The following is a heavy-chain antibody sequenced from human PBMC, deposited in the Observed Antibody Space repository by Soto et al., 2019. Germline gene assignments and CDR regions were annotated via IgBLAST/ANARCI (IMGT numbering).Heavy chain of an antibody. CDR1: GFTFSSYS. J-gene: IGHJ3*02. CDR3: ARAGIAARPVDAFDI. CDR2: ISSSSSYI. V-gene: IGHV3-21*01. Sequence: GGSLRLSCAASGFTFSSYSMNWVRQAPGKGLEWVSSISSSSSYIYYADSVKGRFTISRDNAKNSLYLQMNSLRAEDTAVYYCARAGIAARPVDAFDIWGQGTMVTVSS. D-gene: IGHD6-6*01.